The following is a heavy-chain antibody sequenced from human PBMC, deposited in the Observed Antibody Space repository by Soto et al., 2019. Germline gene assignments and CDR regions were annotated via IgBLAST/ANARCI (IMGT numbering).Heavy chain of an antibody. CDR3: ARIEAAGTNTLYYYYYGREV. D-gene: IGHD6-13*01. Sequence: ASVKVSCKASGGTFSSYAISWVRQAPGQGLEWMGCIIPIVGTANYAQNFQGRVTITADKSTSTAYMELSSLRSEDTAVYSSARIEAAGTNTLYYYYYGREVWGQGTRVTVSA. CDR1: GGTFSSYA. V-gene: IGHV1-69*06. J-gene: IGHJ6*01. CDR2: IIPIVGTA.